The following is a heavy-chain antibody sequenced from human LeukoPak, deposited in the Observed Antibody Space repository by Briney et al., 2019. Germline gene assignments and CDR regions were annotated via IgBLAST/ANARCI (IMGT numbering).Heavy chain of an antibody. D-gene: IGHD1/OR15-1a*01. V-gene: IGHV3-30*18. Sequence: GGSLRLSCAASGFTFSIFGIHWVRQAPGKGLEWVAAISPDGNKEYYTESVKGRFTVSRDNSNNMIYLQMNSLRGEDSAVYYCAEANNYDDYWGQGTLVTVSS. CDR3: AEANNYDDY. CDR1: GFTFSIFG. CDR2: ISPDGNKE. J-gene: IGHJ4*02.